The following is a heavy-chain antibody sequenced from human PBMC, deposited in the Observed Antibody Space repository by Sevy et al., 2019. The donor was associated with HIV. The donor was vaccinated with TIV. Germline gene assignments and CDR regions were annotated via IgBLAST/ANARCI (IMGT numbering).Heavy chain of an antibody. CDR3: ARDAVGARHFDF. V-gene: IGHV1-18*01. CDR2: RSAANDFR. J-gene: IGHJ4*02. D-gene: IGHD1-26*01. Sequence: ASVKVSCKTSGYLFTDYGINWVRQAPGQGLEWMGWRSAANDFRNYAERFQARLIMTTDRFTTTSYMELTNLRSDDTAVYYCARDAVGARHFDFWGQGALVTVSS. CDR1: GYLFTDYG.